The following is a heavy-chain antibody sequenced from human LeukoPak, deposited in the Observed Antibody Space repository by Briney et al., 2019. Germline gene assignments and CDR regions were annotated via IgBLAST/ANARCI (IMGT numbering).Heavy chain of an antibody. D-gene: IGHD3-22*01. CDR2: IYSGGST. CDR1: GFTVSNNY. CDR3: AKDRDYDSSGYPELLSY. J-gene: IGHJ4*02. Sequence: GGSLRLSCAASGFTVSNNYMSWVRQAPGKGLEWVSIIYSGGSTYYADSVKGRFTISRDNSKNTLYLQMNSLRAEDTAVYYCAKDRDYDSSGYPELLSYWGPGTLVTVSS. V-gene: IGHV3-53*01.